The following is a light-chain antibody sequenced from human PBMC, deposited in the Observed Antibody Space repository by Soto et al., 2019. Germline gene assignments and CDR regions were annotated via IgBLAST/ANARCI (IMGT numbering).Light chain of an antibody. J-gene: IGKJ2*01. CDR2: GAS. Sequence: EIVMTQSPATLSVSPGERATLSCRASQSVSSNLAWYQQKPGQAPMLLIYGASTRATAIPARFSGSGSGTEFTLTISSLQSEDFAVYYCQQYNNWPRMYTFGQGTKLEIK. CDR3: QQYNNWPRMYT. V-gene: IGKV3-15*01. CDR1: QSVSSN.